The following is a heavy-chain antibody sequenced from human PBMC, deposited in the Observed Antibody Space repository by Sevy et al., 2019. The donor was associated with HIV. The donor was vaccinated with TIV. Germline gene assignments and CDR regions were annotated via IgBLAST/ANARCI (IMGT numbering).Heavy chain of an antibody. V-gene: IGHV3-66*01. CDR3: ARGQPLLSYFDY. Sequence: GGSLRLSCTASGFSVSSYYMTWVRQAPGKGLEWVSVLYRGGTTDYADSVKGRFTVSRDNSKNTLYLQMNSLRAEDTSVYYCARGQPLLSYFDYWGQGTLVTVSS. J-gene: IGHJ4*02. CDR1: GFSVSSYY. CDR2: LYRGGTT. D-gene: IGHD2-2*01.